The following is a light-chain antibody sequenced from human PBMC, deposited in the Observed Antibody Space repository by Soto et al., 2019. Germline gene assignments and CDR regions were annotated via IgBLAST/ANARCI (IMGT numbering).Light chain of an antibody. CDR3: QQYHNWPPQYT. CDR2: GAS. J-gene: IGKJ2*01. CDR1: QSVASN. Sequence: EIVMTQSPASLSVSPGDGATLSCWASQSVASNVAWYQQRPGQGPRLLIHGASTRAAGVPARFSGSGSGTDFTLTISSLQSEYFAFYYCQQYHNWPPQYTFGQGTKLQIK. V-gene: IGKV3-15*01.